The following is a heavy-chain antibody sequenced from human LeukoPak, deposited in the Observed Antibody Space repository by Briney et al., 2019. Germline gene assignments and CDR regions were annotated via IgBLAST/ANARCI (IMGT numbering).Heavy chain of an antibody. D-gene: IGHD2-2*01. CDR1: GGSFSGYY. J-gene: IGHJ4*02. CDR3: ASGGLPGDY. Sequence: PSETLSLTCVVYGGSFSGYYWSWIRQPPGKGLEWIGEINHSGSTNYNPSLKSRVTISVDTSKNQFSLKLSSVTAADTAVYYCASGGLPGDYWGQGTLVTVSS. CDR2: INHSGST. V-gene: IGHV4-34*01.